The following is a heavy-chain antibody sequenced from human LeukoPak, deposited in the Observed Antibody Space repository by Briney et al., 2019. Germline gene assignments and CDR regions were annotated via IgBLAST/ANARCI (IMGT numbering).Heavy chain of an antibody. D-gene: IGHD2-15*01. Sequence: GGSLRLSCGASGFTFTKAWMNWVRQAPGKGLEWVAVIWYDGSNKYYADSVKGRFTISRDNSKNTLYLQMNSLRAEDTAVYYCARSGYCSGGSCYPPPAFDYWGQGTLVTVSS. V-gene: IGHV3-33*07. CDR1: GFTFTKAW. CDR2: IWYDGSNK. CDR3: ARSGYCSGGSCYPPPAFDY. J-gene: IGHJ4*02.